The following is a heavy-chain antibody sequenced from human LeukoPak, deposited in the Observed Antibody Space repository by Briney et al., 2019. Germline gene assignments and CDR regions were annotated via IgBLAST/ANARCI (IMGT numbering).Heavy chain of an antibody. CDR3: ARESRIAVAGGAFDI. CDR2: ISYDGSNK. Sequence: GRSLRLSCAASGFTFSSYAMHWVRQAPGKGLEWVAVISYDGSNKYYADSVKGRFTISRDNSKNTLYLQMNSLRAEDTAVYYCARESRIAVAGGAFDIWGQGTMVTVSS. V-gene: IGHV3-30*04. D-gene: IGHD6-19*01. CDR1: GFTFSSYA. J-gene: IGHJ3*02.